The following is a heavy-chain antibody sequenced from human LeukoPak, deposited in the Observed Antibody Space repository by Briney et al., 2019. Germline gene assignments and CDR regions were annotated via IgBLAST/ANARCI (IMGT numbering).Heavy chain of an antibody. V-gene: IGHV1-46*01. Sequence: GASVKVSCKASGYTFTSDGISWVRQAPGQGLEWMGIINPSGGSTSYAQKFQGRVTMTRDMSTSTVYMELSSLRSEDTAVYYCARTPRDIVVVPAARGCGGDCPTSDSWYFDLWGRGTLVTVSS. J-gene: IGHJ2*01. D-gene: IGHD2-2*01. CDR1: GYTFTSDG. CDR2: INPSGGST. CDR3: ARTPRDIVVVPAARGCGGDCPTSDSWYFDL.